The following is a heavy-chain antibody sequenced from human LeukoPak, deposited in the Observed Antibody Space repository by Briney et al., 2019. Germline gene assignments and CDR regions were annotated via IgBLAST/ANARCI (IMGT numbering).Heavy chain of an antibody. CDR2: IIPNFGTP. CDR1: GDTFSTYA. CDR3: ARSGSRGGLDL. Sequence: SVKPSCKVSGDTFSTYAISWVRQAPGHGLEWMGEIIPNFGTPNYAQKFEGRVTVTTDESTSTAFMELSSLRPEDTAVYYCARSGSRGGLDLWGQGTLHTVSS. J-gene: IGHJ4*02. D-gene: IGHD3-10*01. V-gene: IGHV1-69*05.